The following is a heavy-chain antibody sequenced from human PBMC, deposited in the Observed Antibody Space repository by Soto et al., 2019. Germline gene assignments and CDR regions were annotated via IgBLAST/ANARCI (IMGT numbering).Heavy chain of an antibody. V-gene: IGHV4-28*03. CDR3: ARESYYGSGATVVAY. D-gene: IGHD3-10*01. Sequence: SETLSLTCGVSGYSISSNNWWAWIRQPPGKGLEWIGHIFYDGSTYYSPSLKSRVTMSVDTSKNQFSLKVNSVTAADTAVYYCARESYYGSGATVVAYWGQGTLVTVSS. CDR1: GYSISSNNW. CDR2: IFYDGST. J-gene: IGHJ4*02.